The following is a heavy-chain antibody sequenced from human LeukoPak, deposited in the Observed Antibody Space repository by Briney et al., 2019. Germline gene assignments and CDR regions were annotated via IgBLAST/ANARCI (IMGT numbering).Heavy chain of an antibody. CDR3: ARDWGLSAPPHHFDS. Sequence: PSETLSLTCTVSGGSISSSSYYWGWIRQPPGKGLEWIGEINHSGSTNYNPSLKSRVTISVDTSKNQFSLKLSSVTAAQTAVYYCARDWGLSAPPHHFDSWGQGTLVTVSS. CDR1: GGSISSSSYY. CDR2: INHSGST. V-gene: IGHV4-39*07. D-gene: IGHD3-16*01. J-gene: IGHJ4*02.